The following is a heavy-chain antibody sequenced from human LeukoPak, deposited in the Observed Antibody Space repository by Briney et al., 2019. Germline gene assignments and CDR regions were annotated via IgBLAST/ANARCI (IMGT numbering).Heavy chain of an antibody. D-gene: IGHD6-13*01. V-gene: IGHV4-34*01. CDR2: INHSGST. Sequence: PPETLSLTCAVYGGSFSGYYWSWIRQPPGQGLESIGEINHSGSTNYNPSLKSRVTISVDTSKNQFSLKLSSVTAADTVVYYCARGPSIAAAGTRGFYFDYWGQGTLVTVSS. J-gene: IGHJ4*02. CDR3: ARGPSIAAAGTRGFYFDY. CDR1: GGSFSGYY.